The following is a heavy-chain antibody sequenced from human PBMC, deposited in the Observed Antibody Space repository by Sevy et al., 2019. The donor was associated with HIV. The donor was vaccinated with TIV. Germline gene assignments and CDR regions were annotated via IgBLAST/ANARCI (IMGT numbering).Heavy chain of an antibody. CDR2: FDPEDGET. V-gene: IGHV1-24*01. D-gene: IGHD3-22*01. CDR3: ATTKDYYDSSGYPFDY. Sequence: ASVKVSCKVSGYTLTELSMHWLRQAPGKGLEWVGSFDPEDGETVYEHNFQVRVSMTEDTYTETAYMEVISLKFEDTAVYYCATTKDYYDSSGYPFDYWGQGTLVTVSS. J-gene: IGHJ4*02. CDR1: GYTLTELS.